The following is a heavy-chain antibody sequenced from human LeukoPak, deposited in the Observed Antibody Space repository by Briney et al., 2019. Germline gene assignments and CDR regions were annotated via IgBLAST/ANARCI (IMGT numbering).Heavy chain of an antibody. CDR3: AKDGKMTTVTTYSDY. V-gene: IGHV3-30*02. CDR1: GFTFSSYG. CDR2: IRYDGSNK. J-gene: IGHJ4*02. D-gene: IGHD4-17*01. Sequence: GGSLRLSCAASGFTFSSYGMHWVRQAPGKGLEWVAFIRYDGSNKYYADSVKGRFTISRDNSKNTLYLQMNSLRAEDTAVYYCAKDGKMTTVTTYSDYWGQGTLVTVSS.